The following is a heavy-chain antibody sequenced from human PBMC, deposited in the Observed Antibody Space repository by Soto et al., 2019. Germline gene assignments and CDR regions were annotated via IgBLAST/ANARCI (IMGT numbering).Heavy chain of an antibody. V-gene: IGHV1-69*06. CDR3: ARESSIVVVPAAWKNYYYGMDV. CDR2: IIPIFGTA. D-gene: IGHD2-2*01. CDR1: GGTFSSYS. Sequence: ASVKVSCKASGGTFSSYSISWVRRAPGQGLEWMGGIIPIFGTANYAQKFQGRVTITADKSTSTAYMELSSLRSEDTAVYYCARESSIVVVPAAWKNYYYGMDVWGQGTTVTVSS. J-gene: IGHJ6*02.